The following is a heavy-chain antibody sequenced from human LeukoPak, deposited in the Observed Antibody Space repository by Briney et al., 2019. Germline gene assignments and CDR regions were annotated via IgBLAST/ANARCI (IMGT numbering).Heavy chain of an antibody. J-gene: IGHJ5*02. Sequence: SVKVSCKASGGTFSSYAISWVRQAPGQGLGWMGRIIPILGIANYAQKFQGRVTITADKSTSTAYMELSSLRSEDTAVYYCARQYSSDPKLDPWGQGTLVTVSS. D-gene: IGHD6-19*01. CDR3: ARQYSSDPKLDP. V-gene: IGHV1-69*04. CDR2: IIPILGIA. CDR1: GGTFSSYA.